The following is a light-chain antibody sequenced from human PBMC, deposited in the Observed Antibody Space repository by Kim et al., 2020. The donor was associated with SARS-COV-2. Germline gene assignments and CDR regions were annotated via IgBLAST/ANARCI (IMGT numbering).Light chain of an antibody. Sequence: SASVGDRVTITGRASQSISSWLAWYQQKPGKAPKLLIFDASSLESGVPSRFSGSGSGTEFTLTISSLQPDDFATYYCQQYNSYLYTFGQGTKLEIK. CDR2: DAS. V-gene: IGKV1-5*01. CDR3: QQYNSYLYT. J-gene: IGKJ2*01. CDR1: QSISSW.